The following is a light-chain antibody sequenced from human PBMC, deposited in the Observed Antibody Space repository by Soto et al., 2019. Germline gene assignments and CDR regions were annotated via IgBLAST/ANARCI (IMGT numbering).Light chain of an antibody. Sequence: QSVLTQPASVSGSPGQSITISCTGTSSDVGGYNYVSWYQQHPGKAPKLMIYDVSNRPSGVSNRFSGSKSGNTASPTISGLQAADEADYYCSSYTSSREVFGGGTKLTVL. V-gene: IGLV2-14*01. CDR1: SSDVGGYNY. J-gene: IGLJ2*01. CDR3: SSYTSSREV. CDR2: DVS.